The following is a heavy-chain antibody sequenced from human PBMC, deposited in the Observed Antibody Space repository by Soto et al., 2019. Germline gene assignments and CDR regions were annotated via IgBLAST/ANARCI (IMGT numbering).Heavy chain of an antibody. CDR2: TYYSGST. CDR3: AREEAGAFDI. Sequence: QVQLQESGPGLVKPSQTLSLTCTVSGVSMSSGGYYWTWIRQHPGKGLEWIGYTYYSGSTYYNPSLKSRLTISVDTSKNQFSLRLSSVTAADTAVYYCAREEAGAFDIWGQGTTVTVSS. V-gene: IGHV4-31*03. J-gene: IGHJ3*02. D-gene: IGHD3-10*01. CDR1: GVSMSSGGYY.